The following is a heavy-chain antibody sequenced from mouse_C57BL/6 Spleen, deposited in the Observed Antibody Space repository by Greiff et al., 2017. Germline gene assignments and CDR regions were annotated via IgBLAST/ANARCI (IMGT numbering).Heavy chain of an antibody. J-gene: IGHJ1*03. V-gene: IGHV1-55*01. Sequence: QVQLQQPGAELVKPGASVTMSCKASGYTFPSSWFTWVKQRPGQGLEWIGDIYPGSGSTTYNEKFKSKATLTVDTSSSTAYMQLSSLTSADSAVYYFRRLTTAHGYFDVGGTGTTVTVSS. CDR2: IYPGSGST. CDR1: GYTFPSSW. D-gene: IGHD1-2*01. CDR3: RRLTTAHGYFDV.